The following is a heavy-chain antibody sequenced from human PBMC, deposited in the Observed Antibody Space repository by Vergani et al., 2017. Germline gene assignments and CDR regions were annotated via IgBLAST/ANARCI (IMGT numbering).Heavy chain of an antibody. CDR1: GFTFRIYG. D-gene: IGHD3-22*01. Sequence: QVQLVESGGGVVQPGGSLRLSCIASGFTFRIYGMHWVRQAPGKGLEWVAFIRYDGTKRFYGDSVKGRFTISRDNSQTTVFLQMNSLRADDSAVYYCTKAGQYDSDNFHDSWVQGGLVTVAS. CDR2: IRYDGTKR. J-gene: IGHJ1*01. CDR3: TKAGQYDSDNFHDS. V-gene: IGHV3-30*02.